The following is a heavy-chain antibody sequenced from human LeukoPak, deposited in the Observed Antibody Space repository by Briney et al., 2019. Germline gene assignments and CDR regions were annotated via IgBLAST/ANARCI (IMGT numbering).Heavy chain of an antibody. CDR3: ATIKRGSTYGSFDF. Sequence: MSSETLSLTCTVSGASTASHYWTWLRQPPGKELEWIAYMFDTVSTKSNPSLKSRLTLSVDTSKKQLSLRLSSVTAADTAVYYCATIKRGSTYGSFDFWGQGIKVTVSS. J-gene: IGHJ4*02. CDR2: MFDTVST. V-gene: IGHV4-59*11. D-gene: IGHD5-18*01. CDR1: GASTASHY.